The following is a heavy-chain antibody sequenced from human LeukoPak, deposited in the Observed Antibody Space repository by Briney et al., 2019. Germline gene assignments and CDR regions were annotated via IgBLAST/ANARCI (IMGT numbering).Heavy chain of an antibody. CDR3: AKDYYDSSGPEYFQH. D-gene: IGHD3-22*01. V-gene: IGHV3-21*04. CDR1: GFTFSSYS. Sequence: GGSLRLSCAASGFTFSSYSMNWVRQAPGKGLEWVSSISSSSSYIYYADSVKGRFTISRDNSKNTLYLQMNSLRAEDTAVYYCAKDYYDSSGPEYFQHWGQGTLVTVSS. CDR2: ISSSSSYI. J-gene: IGHJ1*01.